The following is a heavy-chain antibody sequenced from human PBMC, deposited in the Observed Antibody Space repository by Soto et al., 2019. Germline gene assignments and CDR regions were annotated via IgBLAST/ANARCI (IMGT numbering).Heavy chain of an antibody. CDR3: ASHYYDSSGYAAFDY. D-gene: IGHD3-22*01. J-gene: IGHJ4*02. CDR1: GYTFTGYY. CDR2: INPNSGGT. V-gene: IGHV1-2*02. Sequence: ASVKVSCKASGYTFTGYYMHWVRQAPGQGLEWMGWINPNSGGTNYAQKFQGRVTMTRDTSTSTVYMELSSLRSEDTAVYYCASHYYDSSGYAAFDYWGQGTLVTVSS.